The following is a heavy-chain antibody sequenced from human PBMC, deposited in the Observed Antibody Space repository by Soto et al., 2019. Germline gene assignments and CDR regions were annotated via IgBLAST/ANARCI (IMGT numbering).Heavy chain of an antibody. Sequence: ASVKVSCKASGYTFTSYYISCVRQAPGQGLEWMGWISAYNGNTNYAQKLQGRVTMTTDTSTSTAYMELRSLRSDDTAVYYCARVKGSGYHNWFDPWGQGTQVTVSS. J-gene: IGHJ5*02. V-gene: IGHV1-18*01. CDR2: ISAYNGNT. D-gene: IGHD3-22*01. CDR3: ARVKGSGYHNWFDP. CDR1: GYTFTSYY.